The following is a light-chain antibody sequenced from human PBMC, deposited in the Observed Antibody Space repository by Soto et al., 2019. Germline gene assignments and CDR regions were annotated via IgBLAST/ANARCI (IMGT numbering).Light chain of an antibody. CDR2: GAS. J-gene: IGKJ4*01. Sequence: EIVLTQSPGTLSLSPGERATLSCRASQSVSSSYLAWYQQKPGQAPRLLIYGASSRASGIPARFSGSGSETDFTLTISSLEPEDSAVYYCQQRSNWPSLTFGGGTKVDIK. V-gene: IGKV3D-20*02. CDR1: QSVSSSY. CDR3: QQRSNWPSLT.